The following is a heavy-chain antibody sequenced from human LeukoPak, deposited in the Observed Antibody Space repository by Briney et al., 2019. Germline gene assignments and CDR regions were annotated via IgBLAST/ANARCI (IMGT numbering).Heavy chain of an antibody. J-gene: IGHJ3*01. Sequence: GGSLRLSCVVSGFTFNSFAMHWVRQAPGKGLEWVAVISYDGSKRYYADSGKGRFTISRDNSKNATYLEMNSMRVEDTAIYYCTRDHYPGIARGGACNFWGQGTMVTVSS. CDR2: ISYDGSKR. CDR1: GFTFNSFA. CDR3: TRDHYPGIARGGACNF. V-gene: IGHV3-30-3*01. D-gene: IGHD2/OR15-2a*01.